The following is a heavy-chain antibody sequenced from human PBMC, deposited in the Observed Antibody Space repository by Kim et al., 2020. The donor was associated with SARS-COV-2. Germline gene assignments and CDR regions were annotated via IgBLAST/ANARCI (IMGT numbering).Heavy chain of an antibody. D-gene: IGHD2-8*02. V-gene: IGHV3-48*01. Sequence: GGSLRLSCVVSGLTFSDHSMNWVRQAPGKGPEWLSFISYNGITYAESVRGRFTISRDDAKNSLFLQMDSLRGDDTAVYYCARDRYWAFDYWGRGVHVTVSS. J-gene: IGHJ4*01. CDR2: ISYNGI. CDR3: ARDRYWAFDY. CDR1: GLTFSDHS.